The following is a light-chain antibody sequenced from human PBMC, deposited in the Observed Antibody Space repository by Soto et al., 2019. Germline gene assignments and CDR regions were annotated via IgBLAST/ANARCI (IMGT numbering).Light chain of an antibody. J-gene: IGLJ2*01. CDR2: QDT. V-gene: IGLV3-1*01. CDR1: KLGERF. Sequence: SYELTQPPSVSVSPGQTASISCSGDKLGERFACWYQQKPGQSPVMVIYQDTKRPSGIPERFSGSNSGNTATLTISGTQALDEAHYYCQAWDSSTGVVFGGGTKLTVL. CDR3: QAWDSSTGVV.